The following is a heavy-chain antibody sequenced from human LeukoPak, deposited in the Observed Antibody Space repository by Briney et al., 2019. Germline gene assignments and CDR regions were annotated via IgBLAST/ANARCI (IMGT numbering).Heavy chain of an antibody. V-gene: IGHV3-30*03. CDR2: LSKDGNTK. Sequence: PGGSLRLSCAASGFTFSIFAMTWVRQAPGKGLEWLTPLSKDGNTKYYADSVKGRLTISRDNSKNTMYLQMNSLRVEDTALYFCARDLRDRRYSSTWYYYWYGMDVWGQGTTVTVSS. D-gene: IGHD6-13*01. CDR1: GFTFSIFA. J-gene: IGHJ6*02. CDR3: ARDLRDRRYSSTWYYYWYGMDV.